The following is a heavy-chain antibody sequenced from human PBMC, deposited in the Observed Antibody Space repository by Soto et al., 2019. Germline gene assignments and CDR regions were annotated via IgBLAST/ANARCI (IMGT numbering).Heavy chain of an antibody. Sequence: SETLPLTCAVYGGSFSGCYWSWIRQPPGKGLEWIGEINHSGSTNYNPSLKSRVTISVDTSNNQFSLKLSSVTAADTAVYYCARDNVPAAIHHNLFDSWARGTPVT. V-gene: IGHV4-34*01. CDR3: ARDNVPAAIHHNLFDS. CDR1: GGSFSGCY. D-gene: IGHD2-2*01. CDR2: INHSGST. J-gene: IGHJ5*01.